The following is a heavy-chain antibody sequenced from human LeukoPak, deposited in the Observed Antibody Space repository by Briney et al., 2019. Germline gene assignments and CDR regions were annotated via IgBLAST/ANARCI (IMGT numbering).Heavy chain of an antibody. CDR3: ARDSGGSDY. Sequence: PGGSLRLSCAASGFTFSSYSMNWVRQAPGKGLEWVSFISSSSSTIYYADSVKGRFTISRDNARNSLHLQMNSLRDEDTAVYYCARDSGGSDYWGQGTLVTVSS. V-gene: IGHV3-48*02. J-gene: IGHJ4*02. CDR1: GFTFSSYS. CDR2: ISSSSSTI. D-gene: IGHD3-10*01.